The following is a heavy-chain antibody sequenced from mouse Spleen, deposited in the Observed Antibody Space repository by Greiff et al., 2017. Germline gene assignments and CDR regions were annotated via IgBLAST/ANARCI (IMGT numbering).Heavy chain of an antibody. Sequence: VQGVESGAELARPGASVKMSCKASGYTFTSYTMHWVKQRPGQGLQWIGYINPSSGYTNYNQKFKDKATLTADKSSSTAYMQLSSLTSEDSAVYYCARSDGYTGYFDYWGQGTTLTVSS. CDR1: GYTFTSYT. CDR2: INPSSGYT. V-gene: IGHV1-4*01. D-gene: IGHD2-3*01. CDR3: ARSDGYTGYFDY. J-gene: IGHJ2*01.